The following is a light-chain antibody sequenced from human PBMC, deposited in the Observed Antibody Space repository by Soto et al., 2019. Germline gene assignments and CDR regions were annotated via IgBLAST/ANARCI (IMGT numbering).Light chain of an antibody. CDR3: QQRSNWPPWT. V-gene: IGKV1-9*01. Sequence: DIQFTQSPSFLSASVGDRVTITCRASQGISSYLAWYQQKPGKAPKLLIYAASTLQSGVPSRFSGSGSGTDFTLTISSLEPEDFAVYYCQQRSNWPPWTFGQGTKVDIK. J-gene: IGKJ1*01. CDR2: AAS. CDR1: QGISSY.